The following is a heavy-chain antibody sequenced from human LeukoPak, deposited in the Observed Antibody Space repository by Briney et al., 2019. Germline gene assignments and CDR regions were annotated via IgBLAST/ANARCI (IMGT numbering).Heavy chain of an antibody. Sequence: SETLSLTCAVYGGSFSGYYWSWLRQPPGKGLEWIGEINHSGSTNYNPSLKSRVTISVDTSKNQFSLKLSSVTAADTAVYYCARTHSSGWSYYYMDVWGKGTTVTISS. J-gene: IGHJ6*03. D-gene: IGHD6-19*01. CDR3: ARTHSSGWSYYYMDV. CDR2: INHSGST. V-gene: IGHV4-34*01. CDR1: GGSFSGYY.